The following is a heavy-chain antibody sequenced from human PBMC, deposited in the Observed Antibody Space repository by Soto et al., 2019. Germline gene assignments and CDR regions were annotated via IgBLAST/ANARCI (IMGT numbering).Heavy chain of an antibody. CDR3: AKAQYDTGYFDY. J-gene: IGHJ4*02. V-gene: IGHV3-30*18. CDR2: LSFDGSSQ. D-gene: IGHD3-22*01. Sequence: GGSLRLSCAASGFIFSRYGMHWVRQAPGKGLEWVAVLSFDGSSQYYADSVKGRFTISRDNSKNTLYLQMNSLRAEDTAVYYCAKAQYDTGYFDYWGQGTLVTVSS. CDR1: GFIFSRYG.